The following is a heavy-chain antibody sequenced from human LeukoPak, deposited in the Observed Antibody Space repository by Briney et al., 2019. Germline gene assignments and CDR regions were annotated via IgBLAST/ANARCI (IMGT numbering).Heavy chain of an antibody. Sequence: GGSLRLSCAASGFTFSSYWMSWVRQAPGKGLEWVANIKQDGSVKYYVDSVKGRFTISRDNAKNSLYLQMNSLRTEDTAVYYCARGGGLTIFGVVIDFDYWGQGTLVTVSS. J-gene: IGHJ4*02. CDR3: ARGGGLTIFGVVIDFDY. CDR1: GFTFSSYW. D-gene: IGHD3-3*01. CDR2: IKQDGSVK. V-gene: IGHV3-7*01.